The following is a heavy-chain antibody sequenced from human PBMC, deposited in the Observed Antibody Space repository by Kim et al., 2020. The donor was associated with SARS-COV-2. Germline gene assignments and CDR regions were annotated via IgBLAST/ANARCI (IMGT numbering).Heavy chain of an antibody. CDR2: IRNNGGST. V-gene: IGHV3-64*01. J-gene: IGHJ3*02. CDR1: GFTFSDYS. CDR3: ARGLLLLDAFDI. D-gene: IGHD3-22*01. Sequence: GGSLRLSCVASGFTFSDYSTHWVRQAPGKGLEYVSGIRNNGGSTYYANSVKGKFTISRDNSKNTLYLQMGSLRAEDMAVYYCARGLLLLDAFDIWGQGT.